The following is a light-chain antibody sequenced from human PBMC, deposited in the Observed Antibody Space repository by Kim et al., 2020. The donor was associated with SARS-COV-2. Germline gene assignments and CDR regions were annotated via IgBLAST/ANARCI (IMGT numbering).Light chain of an antibody. J-gene: IGLJ3*02. Sequence: GLSISISCTGTSSNIGSYNYVSWHQQHPGNAPKLMIYDVNKRPSGISSRFSGSKSGSTASLTISGLQAEDEADYYCSSFTTRSTLVFGGGTKVTVL. CDR1: SSNIGSYNY. CDR3: SSFTTRSTLV. V-gene: IGLV2-14*03. CDR2: DVN.